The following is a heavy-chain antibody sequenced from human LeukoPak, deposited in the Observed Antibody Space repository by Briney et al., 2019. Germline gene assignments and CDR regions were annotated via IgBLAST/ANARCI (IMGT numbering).Heavy chain of an antibody. Sequence: PGGSLRLSCAASEFTVSSNYMSWVRQAPGKGLEWVSVIYSGGSTFYADSVKGRCTISRDNSKNTLYLQMNSLRAEDTAVYYCAKDDSSGYYYGYYGMDVWGQGTTVTVSS. V-gene: IGHV3-53*01. CDR3: AKDDSSGYYYGYYGMDV. D-gene: IGHD3-22*01. J-gene: IGHJ6*02. CDR2: IYSGGST. CDR1: EFTVSSNY.